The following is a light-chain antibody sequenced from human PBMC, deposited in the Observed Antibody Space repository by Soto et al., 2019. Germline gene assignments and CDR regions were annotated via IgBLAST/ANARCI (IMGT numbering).Light chain of an antibody. Sequence: DIQMTQSPSTLSASVGDRATITCRASQSISSWLASYQQKPGKAPKLLIYKASSLESGVPSRFSGSGSGTEFTLTISSLQPDDFATYYCQQYNSYLYTFGQGTKLEIK. V-gene: IGKV1-5*03. CDR1: QSISSW. J-gene: IGKJ2*01. CDR2: KAS. CDR3: QQYNSYLYT.